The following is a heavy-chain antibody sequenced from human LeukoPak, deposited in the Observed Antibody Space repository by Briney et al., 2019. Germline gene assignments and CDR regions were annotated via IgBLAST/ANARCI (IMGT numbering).Heavy chain of an antibody. CDR2: ISSSSSTI. CDR3: AKSLATGWYVNEY. J-gene: IGHJ4*02. Sequence: PGGSLRLSCAASGFTFSDYNMNWVRQAPGKGLEWVSYISSSSSTIYYADSVKGRFTISRDNAKDTLYLQMSSLRVEDTAVYYCAKSLATGWYVNEYWGQGTLVTVSS. CDR1: GFTFSDYN. D-gene: IGHD6-19*01. V-gene: IGHV3-48*01.